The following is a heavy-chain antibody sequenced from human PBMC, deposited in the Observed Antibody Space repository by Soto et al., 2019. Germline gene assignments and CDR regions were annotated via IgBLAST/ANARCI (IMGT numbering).Heavy chain of an antibody. CDR2: ISYDGSNK. D-gene: IGHD3-22*01. CDR1: GFTFSSYA. V-gene: IGHV3-30-3*01. J-gene: IGHJ4*02. CDR3: VGITMIVVVTYFDY. Sequence: QVQLVESGGGVVQPGRSLRLSCAASGFTFSSYAMHWVRQAPGKGLEWVADISYDGSNKYYADSVKGRFTISRDNSKNTLYLQMNSLRAEDTAVYYCVGITMIVVVTYFDYWGQGTLVTVSS.